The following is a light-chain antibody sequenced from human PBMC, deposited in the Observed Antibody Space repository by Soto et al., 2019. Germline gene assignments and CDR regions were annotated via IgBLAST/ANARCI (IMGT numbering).Light chain of an antibody. CDR1: SSNIGTYS. CDR2: SDN. J-gene: IGLJ1*01. Sequence: QSVLTQPPSASGTPGQRVTISCSGSSSNIGTYSVSWYQQFPGTAPRLLIYSDNQRPSGVPDRFSASKSGASASLAISGPQSEDEADFSCAEWDASLNGCVSGTRTKVTVL. V-gene: IGLV1-44*01. CDR3: AEWDASLNGCV.